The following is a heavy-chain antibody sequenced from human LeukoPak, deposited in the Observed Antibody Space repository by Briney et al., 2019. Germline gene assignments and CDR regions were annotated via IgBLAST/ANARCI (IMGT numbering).Heavy chain of an antibody. J-gene: IGHJ3*02. Sequence: SETLSLTCAVYGGSFSGYYWSWIRQPPGKGLEWIGSIYFSGGTYYNASLKSRVTISVDTSKNQFSLKLSSVTAADTAVYYCARGRSRRWLQRAPDAFDIWGQGTMVTVSS. CDR1: GGSFSGYY. V-gene: IGHV4-34*01. D-gene: IGHD5-24*01. CDR3: ARGRSRRWLQRAPDAFDI. CDR2: IYFSGGT.